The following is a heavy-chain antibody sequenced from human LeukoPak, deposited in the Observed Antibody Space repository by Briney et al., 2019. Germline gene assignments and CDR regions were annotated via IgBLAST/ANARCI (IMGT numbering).Heavy chain of an antibody. V-gene: IGHV3-7*01. D-gene: IGHD3-9*01. CDR3: ASLGYFDWLIDY. J-gene: IGHJ4*02. Sequence: PGGSLRLSCGASGFTFNTYWMSWVRQAPGKGLEWVANIKPDGSEKYYVDSVKGRFTISRDNAKNSLYLQMNSLRAEDTAVYYCASLGYFDWLIDYWGQGTLVTVSS. CDR2: IKPDGSEK. CDR1: GFTFNTYW.